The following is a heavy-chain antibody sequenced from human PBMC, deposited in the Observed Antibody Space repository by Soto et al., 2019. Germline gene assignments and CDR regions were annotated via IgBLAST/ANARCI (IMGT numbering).Heavy chain of an antibody. Sequence: SETLSLTCTVSGGSISSSSYYWGWIRQPPGKGLEWIGSIYYSGSTYYNPSLKSRVTISVDTSKNQFSLKLSSVTAADTAVYYCARQKSVNWFDPWGQGTLVT. V-gene: IGHV4-39*01. CDR1: GGSISSSSYY. CDR3: ARQKSVNWFDP. J-gene: IGHJ5*02. CDR2: IYYSGST.